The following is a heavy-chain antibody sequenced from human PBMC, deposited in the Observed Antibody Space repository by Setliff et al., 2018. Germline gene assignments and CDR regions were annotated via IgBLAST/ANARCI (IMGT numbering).Heavy chain of an antibody. CDR3: ARDRNRYFGDLTFDY. V-gene: IGHV3-11*04. CDR1: GFTFGDFA. CDR2: IGGRGIST. D-gene: IGHD3-9*01. Sequence: GGSLRLSCAASGFTFGDFAMTWVRQAPGKGLEWVSGIGGRGISTYYADSVKGRFTISRDNAKNSLYLQMNSLRAEDTAVYYCARDRNRYFGDLTFDYWAREPWSPSPQ. J-gene: IGHJ4*02.